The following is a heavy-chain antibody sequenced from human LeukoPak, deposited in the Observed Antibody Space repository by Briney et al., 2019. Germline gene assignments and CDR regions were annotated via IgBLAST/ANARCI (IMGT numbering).Heavy chain of an antibody. CDR2: IKQDGSEK. V-gene: IGHV3-7*01. CDR1: GFTFSSYW. D-gene: IGHD5-18*01. Sequence: GGSLRLSCAASGFTFSSYWMSWVRQAPGKGLEWVANIKQDGSEKYYVDSVKGRFTISRDNAKNSLYLQMNSLRAEDTAVYYCARARGYSYGKGYMDVWGKGTTVTVSS. J-gene: IGHJ6*03. CDR3: ARARGYSYGKGYMDV.